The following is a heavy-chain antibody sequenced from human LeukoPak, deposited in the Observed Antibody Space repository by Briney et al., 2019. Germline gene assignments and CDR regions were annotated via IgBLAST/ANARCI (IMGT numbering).Heavy chain of an antibody. D-gene: IGHD2-2*01. J-gene: IGHJ4*02. CDR1: GGSISSGGHY. V-gene: IGHV4-31*03. Sequence: KASETLSLTCTVSGGSISSGGHYWSWIRQHPGKGLEWIGYIYYSGSTYYNPSLKSRVTISVDTSKNQFSLKLSSVTAADTAVYYCARTQFVVVPAAMSVYFDYWGQGTLVTVSS. CDR3: ARTQFVVVPAAMSVYFDY. CDR2: IYYSGST.